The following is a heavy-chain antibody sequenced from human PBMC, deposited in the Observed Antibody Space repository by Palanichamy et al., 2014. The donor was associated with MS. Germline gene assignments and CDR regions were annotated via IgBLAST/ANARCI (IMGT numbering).Heavy chain of an antibody. CDR1: GFTFSSYA. CDR2: LNGLGDNT. D-gene: IGHD3-16*01. CDR3: AKDLGGVSYGYFDH. Sequence: EVQLLESGGGWVQPGGSLRLSCAASGFTFSSYALTRVRQAPGKGLKWVSSLNGLGDNTYYADSVKGRFTISRDNSKNTLYLQMDSLRAKDTAVYYCAKDLGGVSYGYFDHWGQGTVVTVSS. V-gene: IGHV3-23*01. J-gene: IGHJ4*02.